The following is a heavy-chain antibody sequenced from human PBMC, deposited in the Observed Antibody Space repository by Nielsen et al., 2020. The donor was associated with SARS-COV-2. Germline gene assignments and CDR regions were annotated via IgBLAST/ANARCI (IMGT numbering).Heavy chain of an antibody. Sequence: GESLKISCAASGFTFSDYYMSWIRQAPGKGLEWVSYISSSASTIYYADSVKGRFTISRDNAKNSLYLQMNSLRAEDTAVYYCARHQTRGGNSFDFWGQGTLVTVSS. V-gene: IGHV3-11*04. D-gene: IGHD4-23*01. J-gene: IGHJ4*02. CDR3: ARHQTRGGNSFDF. CDR2: ISSSASTI. CDR1: GFTFSDYY.